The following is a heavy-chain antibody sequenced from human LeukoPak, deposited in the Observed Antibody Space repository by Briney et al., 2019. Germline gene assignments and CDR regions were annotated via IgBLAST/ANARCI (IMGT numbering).Heavy chain of an antibody. V-gene: IGHV3-23*01. CDR2: ISNSDVTT. CDR3: ASGYSYGYTMAFDY. CDR1: GSTFSTYA. J-gene: IGHJ4*02. D-gene: IGHD5-18*01. Sequence: GGSLRLSCAASGSTFSTYAMSWVRQAPGKGLEWVSAISNSDVTTNSADSVKGRFTISRDNSKNTLYLQMNSLRAEDTAVYYCASGYSYGYTMAFDYWGQGTLVTVSS.